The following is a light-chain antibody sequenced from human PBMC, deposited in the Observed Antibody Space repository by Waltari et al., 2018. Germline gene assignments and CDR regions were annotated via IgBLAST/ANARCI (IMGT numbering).Light chain of an antibody. CDR2: CAS. V-gene: IGKV3-15*01. Sequence: ETVMTQSPATLSVSPGERATLSCRASQTVSNYLAWYQQKPGPAPRHRIYCASTRPTGVPARFSCSGSGTEFTLTISSLQSDDVEVYYCQQYHNWPLTVGGGTKVEIK. CDR1: QTVSNY. J-gene: IGKJ4*01. CDR3: QQYHNWPLT.